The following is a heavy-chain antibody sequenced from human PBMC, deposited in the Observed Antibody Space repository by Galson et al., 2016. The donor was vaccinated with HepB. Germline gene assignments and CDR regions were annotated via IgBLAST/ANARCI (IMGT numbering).Heavy chain of an antibody. CDR3: ARQRTSGYSPQEYGMDV. V-gene: IGHV5-51*01. J-gene: IGHJ6*02. D-gene: IGHD3-22*01. CDR2: IYPGDSDT. CDR1: GYSFSSHW. Sequence: QSGAEVKKPGESLKISCKGSGYSFSSHWIGWVRQMPGKGLEWMGIIYPGDSDTRYSPSFQGQVTISADKSIRTAYLRWSSLKASDTAMYYCARQRTSGYSPQEYGMDVWGQGTTVTVSS.